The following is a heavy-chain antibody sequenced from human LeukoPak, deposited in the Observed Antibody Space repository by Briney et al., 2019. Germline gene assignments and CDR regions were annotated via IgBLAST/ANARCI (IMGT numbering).Heavy chain of an antibody. CDR2: ISGSGGST. J-gene: IGHJ3*02. CDR3: ARQVEGPYDALDI. Sequence: PGGSLRLSCAASGFTFSSYSMNWVRQAPGKGLEWVSAISGSGGSTYYADSVKGRFTISRDNSKNTLYLQMNSLRAEDTAVYYCARQVEGPYDALDIWGQGTMVTVSS. V-gene: IGHV3-23*01. D-gene: IGHD2-15*01. CDR1: GFTFSSYS.